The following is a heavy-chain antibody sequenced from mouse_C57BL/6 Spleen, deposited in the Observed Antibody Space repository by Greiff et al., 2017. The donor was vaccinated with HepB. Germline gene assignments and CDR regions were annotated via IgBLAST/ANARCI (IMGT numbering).Heavy chain of an antibody. CDR1: GYTFTNYW. D-gene: IGHD2-2*01. CDR2: IYPGGGYT. J-gene: IGHJ1*03. CDR3: ARNGYNSWYLDV. V-gene: IGHV1-63*01. Sequence: QVHVKQSGAELVRPGTSVKMSCKASGYTFTNYWIGWAKQRPGHGLEWIGDIYPGGGYTNYNEKFKGKATLTADKSSSPAYMQFSSLTSADSAIYYCARNGYNSWYLDVWGTWTTVTVSS.